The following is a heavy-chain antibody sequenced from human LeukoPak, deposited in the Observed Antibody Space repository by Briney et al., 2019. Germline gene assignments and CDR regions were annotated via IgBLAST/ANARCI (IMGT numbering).Heavy chain of an antibody. D-gene: IGHD5-18*01. V-gene: IGHV4-59*01. Sequence: PSETLSLTCTVSGGSISSYYWSWIRQPPGKGLEWIGYIYYSGSTNYNPSLKSRVTISVDTSKNQFSLKLSSVTAADTAVYYCARGVQLWLPRYWGQGTLVTVSS. CDR3: ARGVQLWLPRY. J-gene: IGHJ4*02. CDR2: IYYSGST. CDR1: GGSISSYY.